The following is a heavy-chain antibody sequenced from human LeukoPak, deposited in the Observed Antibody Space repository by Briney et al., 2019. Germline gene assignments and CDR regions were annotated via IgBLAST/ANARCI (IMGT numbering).Heavy chain of an antibody. D-gene: IGHD3-22*01. CDR2: ISGNGANT. Sequence: GGSLRLSCAAASGFTFSPYSMTWVRQGPGKGLEWVSTISGNGANTYYGESVKGRFPISRDNPKNTLYLQMNSLRVDDTAVYYCAKGGVVNWFDPWGQGTLVTVSS. CDR3: AKGGVVNWFDP. V-gene: IGHV3-23*01. J-gene: IGHJ5*02. CDR1: GFTFSPYS.